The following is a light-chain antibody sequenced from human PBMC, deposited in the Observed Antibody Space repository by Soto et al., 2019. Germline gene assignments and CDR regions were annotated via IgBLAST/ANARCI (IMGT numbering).Light chain of an antibody. V-gene: IGKV1D-13*01. CDR3: QQFNNYPYT. CDR2: DAS. Sequence: AIQLTQSPSSLSASVGDRVTITCRASQGISRALAWYQQKPGKAPKLLIYDASSLESGAPSRFSGSGSGTDFTLTIRSLQPEHFATYYCQQFNNYPYTFGQGTKLEIK. J-gene: IGKJ2*01. CDR1: QGISRA.